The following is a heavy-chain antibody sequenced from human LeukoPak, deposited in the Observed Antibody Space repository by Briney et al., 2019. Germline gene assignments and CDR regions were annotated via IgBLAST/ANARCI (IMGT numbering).Heavy chain of an antibody. D-gene: IGHD2-8*01. J-gene: IGHJ6*03. Sequence: GGSLRLSCVASGFTFSSNGMHWVRQAPGKGLEWVTFIQYDGSKKYYADSVKGRFAISRDSSKNILYLQMNSLRAEDTAVYYCAKDRCSNGVGCYYYYMDVWGKGTTVTISS. CDR3: AKDRCSNGVGCYYYYMDV. CDR1: GFTFSSNG. V-gene: IGHV3-30*02. CDR2: IQYDGSKK.